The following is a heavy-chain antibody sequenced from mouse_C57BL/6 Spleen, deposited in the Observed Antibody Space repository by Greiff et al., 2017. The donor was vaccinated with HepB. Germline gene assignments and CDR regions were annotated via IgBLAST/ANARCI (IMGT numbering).Heavy chain of an antibody. D-gene: IGHD1-1*01. CDR2: IYPRSGNT. J-gene: IGHJ3*01. CDR3: ASQYYGSPAWFAY. CDR1: GYTFTSYG. V-gene: IGHV1-81*01. Sequence: QVQLKESGAELARPGASVKLSCKASGYTFTSYGISWVKQRTGQGLEWIGEIYPRSGNTYYNEKFKGKATLTADKSSSTAYMELRSLTSEDSAVYFCASQYYGSPAWFAYWGQGTLVTVSA.